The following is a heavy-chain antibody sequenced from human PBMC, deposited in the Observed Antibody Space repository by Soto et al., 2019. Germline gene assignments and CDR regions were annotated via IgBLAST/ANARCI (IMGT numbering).Heavy chain of an antibody. CDR1: GFTFSSYG. V-gene: IGHV3-30*18. Sequence: GGSLRLSCAASGFTFSSYGMHWVRQAPGKGLERVAVISYDGSNKYYADSVKSRFTISRDNSKNTLYLQMNSLRAEDMAVYYCAKALGNWNFSLDPWGQGTLVTVSS. CDR3: AKALGNWNFSLDP. J-gene: IGHJ5*02. D-gene: IGHD1-20*01. CDR2: ISYDGSNK.